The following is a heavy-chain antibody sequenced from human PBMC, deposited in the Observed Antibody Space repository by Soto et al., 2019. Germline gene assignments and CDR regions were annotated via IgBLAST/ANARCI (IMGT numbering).Heavy chain of an antibody. V-gene: IGHV3-23*01. CDR1: GFAFGSYA. CDR3: AKAFGDWYPFEK. CDR2: INDNGNLR. Sequence: GGSLRLSCVASGFAFGSYAMTWVRRAPGKGLEWVSTINDNGNLRYYAESVRGRFTISRDNSKNTLYLQLNNLRAEDSARYYCAKAFGDWYPFEKWGLGALVTVSS. J-gene: IGHJ4*02. D-gene: IGHD2-21*02.